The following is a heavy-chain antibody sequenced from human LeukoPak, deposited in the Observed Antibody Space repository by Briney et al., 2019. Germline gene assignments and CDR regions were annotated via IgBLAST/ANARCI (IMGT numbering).Heavy chain of an antibody. Sequence: GGSLRLSCAASGFTFSSYVMSWVRRAPGKGLEWVSAISGNGGSTYYADSVKGRFTICRDNSKNTLCLQMSSLRAEDTAVYFCAKDLLIGPSGFHMWGQGTMVTVSS. J-gene: IGHJ3*02. CDR2: ISGNGGST. V-gene: IGHV3-23*01. D-gene: IGHD3-22*01. CDR1: GFTFSSYV. CDR3: AKDLLIGPSGFHM.